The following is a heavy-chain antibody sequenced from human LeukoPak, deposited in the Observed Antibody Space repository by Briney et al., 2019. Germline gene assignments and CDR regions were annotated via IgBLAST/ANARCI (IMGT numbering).Heavy chain of an antibody. Sequence: GGSLRLSCAASRFTFSNYAMSWVRQAPGKGLEWVSSISSSSSYIYYADSVKGRFTISRDNAKNSLYLQMNSLRAEDTAVYYCARARHDYGGPTVSDYWGQGTLVTVSS. D-gene: IGHD4-23*01. J-gene: IGHJ4*02. CDR3: ARARHDYGGPTVSDY. V-gene: IGHV3-21*01. CDR2: ISSSSSYI. CDR1: RFTFSNYA.